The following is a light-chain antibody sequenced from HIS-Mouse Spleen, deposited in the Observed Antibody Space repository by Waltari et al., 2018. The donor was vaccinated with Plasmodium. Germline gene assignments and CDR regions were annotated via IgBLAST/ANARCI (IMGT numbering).Light chain of an antibody. CDR1: QSISSN. J-gene: IGKJ1*01. V-gene: IGKV6-21*01. CDR3: YHSSSLPT. CDR2: YAS. Sequence: DIEMTQSPDFQSVTPEEKVTITCQASQSISSNLHWYQQKPDQSPKLLIKYASKSLSGVPLRFSGSGSGTDFTLTINSLEAVDAETYHWYHSSSLPTFGQGTKVEIK.